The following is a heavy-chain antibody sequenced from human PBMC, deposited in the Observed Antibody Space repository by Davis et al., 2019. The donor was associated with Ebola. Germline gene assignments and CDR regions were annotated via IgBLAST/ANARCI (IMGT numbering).Heavy chain of an antibody. Sequence: GESLKISCTGSGFTFTSFRMNWVRQAPGKGLEWVSGISGSGGGTKYADFVKGRFAISRDNSKNTLYLQMNSLRAEDTAFYYCARDLSSSYDYWGQGILVTVSS. CDR3: ARDLSSSYDY. V-gene: IGHV3-23*01. CDR1: GFTFTSFR. D-gene: IGHD6-19*01. CDR2: ISGSGGGT. J-gene: IGHJ4*02.